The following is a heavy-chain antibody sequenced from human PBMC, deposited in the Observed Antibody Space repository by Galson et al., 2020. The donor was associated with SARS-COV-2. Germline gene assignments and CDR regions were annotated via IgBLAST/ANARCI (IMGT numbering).Heavy chain of an antibody. V-gene: IGHV3-23*01. CDR2: ISGTSSGT. CDR3: AKKEGTGWFRGFDY. CDR1: GFTFSNYA. D-gene: IGHD6-19*01. J-gene: IGHJ4*02. Sequence: GESLKISCAASGFTFSNYAMSWVRQAPGKGLEWVSAISGTSSGTYYADSVRGRFTISRDNSKNTLYLQMSSLSAEDTAIYYCAKKEGTGWFRGFDYWGQGALVTVSS.